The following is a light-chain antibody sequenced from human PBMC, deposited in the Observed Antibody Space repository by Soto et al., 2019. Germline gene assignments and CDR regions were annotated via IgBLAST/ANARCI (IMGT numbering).Light chain of an antibody. Sequence: QSVLTQPASVSGSPGQSITISCTGTSSDVGTYNYVSWYQQYPGKVPKLMIYEVSHRPSGVSNRFSGSKSGKTASLTISGLQAEDEAEYYCSSFTSSSTVVFGGGTKLTVL. CDR2: EVS. CDR3: SSFTSSSTVV. V-gene: IGLV2-14*01. CDR1: SSDVGTYNY. J-gene: IGLJ2*01.